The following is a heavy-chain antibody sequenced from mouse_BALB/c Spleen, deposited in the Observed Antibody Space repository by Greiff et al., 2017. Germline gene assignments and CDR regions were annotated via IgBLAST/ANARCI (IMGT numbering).Heavy chain of an antibody. Sequence: QVHVKQSGAELAKPGASVKMSCKASGYTFTSYWMHWVKQRPGQGLEWIGYINPSTGYTEYNQKFKDKATLTADKSSSTAYMQLSSLTSEDSAVYYCARRRRYYDGGYFDVWGAGTTVTVSS. CDR3: ARRRRYYDGGYFDV. V-gene: IGHV1-7*01. CDR1: GYTFTSYW. J-gene: IGHJ1*01. D-gene: IGHD1-1*01. CDR2: INPSTGYT.